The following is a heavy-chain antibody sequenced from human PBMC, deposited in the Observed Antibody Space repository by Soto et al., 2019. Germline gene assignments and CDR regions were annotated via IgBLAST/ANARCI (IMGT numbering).Heavy chain of an antibody. Sequence: GASVKVSCKASGGTFSSYAISWVRQAPGQGLEWMGGIIPIFGTANYAQKFQGRVTITADESTSTAYMELSSLRSEDTAVYYCASLSPYYGSGPNAFDIWGQGTMVTVSS. V-gene: IGHV1-69*13. CDR1: GGTFSSYA. CDR3: ASLSPYYGSGPNAFDI. J-gene: IGHJ3*02. D-gene: IGHD3-10*01. CDR2: IIPIFGTA.